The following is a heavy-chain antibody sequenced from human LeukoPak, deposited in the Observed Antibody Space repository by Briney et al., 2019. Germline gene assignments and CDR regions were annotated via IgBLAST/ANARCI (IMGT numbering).Heavy chain of an antibody. D-gene: IGHD1-26*01. CDR3: ARDRASGSYSLYYYYYYMDV. V-gene: IGHV4-61*02. J-gene: IGHJ6*03. Sequence: SQTLSLTCTVSGGSISSGSYYWSWIRQPAGKGLEWIGRIYTSGSTNYNPSLKSRVTISVDTSKNQFSLKLSSLTAADTAVYYCARDRASGSYSLYYYYYYMDVWGKGTTVTVSS. CDR2: IYTSGST. CDR1: GGSISSGSYY.